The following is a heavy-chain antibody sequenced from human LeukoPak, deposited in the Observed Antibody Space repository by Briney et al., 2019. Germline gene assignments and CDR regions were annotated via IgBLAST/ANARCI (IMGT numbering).Heavy chain of an antibody. D-gene: IGHD2-2*01. J-gene: IGHJ4*02. CDR3: ARGELGYCSSTSCYWDY. CDR2: IIPIFGTA. Sequence: GASVKVSCKDSGGTFSSYAISWVRQAPGQGLEWMGGIIPIFGTANHAQKFQGRVTITADESTSTAYMELSSLRSEDTAVYYCARGELGYCSSTSCYWDYWGQGTLVTVSS. CDR1: GGTFSSYA. V-gene: IGHV1-69*13.